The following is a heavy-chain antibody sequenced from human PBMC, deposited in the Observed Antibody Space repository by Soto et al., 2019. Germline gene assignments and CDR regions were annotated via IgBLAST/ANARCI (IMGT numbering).Heavy chain of an antibody. Sequence: EMPLLESGGGLVQPGVSLRLSCVVSGFSCSPYGVPWVLQAPGKGLEWVCGVSGGSGVTHYTDSVKGRFPISGDDSKNTVYLQMHSLRGEDTAVYYCTRWHGYGDLWGQGTLVTVSS. CDR2: VSGGSGVT. CDR1: GFSCSPYG. D-gene: IGHD4-17*01. CDR3: TRWHGYGDL. V-gene: IGHV3-23*01. J-gene: IGHJ5*02.